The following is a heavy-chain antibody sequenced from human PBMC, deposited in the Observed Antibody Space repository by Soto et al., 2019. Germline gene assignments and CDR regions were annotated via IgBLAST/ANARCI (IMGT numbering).Heavy chain of an antibody. J-gene: IGHJ6*02. D-gene: IGHD2-15*01. CDR2: IIPIFGTA. CDR3: ARSQGGSSSLDIYYYYYYGMDV. Sequence: QVQLVQSGAEVKKPGSSVKVSCKAPGGTFSSYAISWVRQAPGQGLEWMGGIIPIFGTAKYAQKFQGRVTIAADESTSTGSMEVSRLRSEDTAVYYCARSQGGSSSLDIYYYYYYGMDVWGQGTTVTVSS. CDR1: GGTFSSYA. V-gene: IGHV1-69*01.